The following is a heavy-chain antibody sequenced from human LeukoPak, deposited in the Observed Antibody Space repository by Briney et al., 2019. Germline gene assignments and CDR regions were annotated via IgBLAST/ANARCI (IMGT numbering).Heavy chain of an antibody. CDR2: IYSGGST. V-gene: IGHV3-53*01. CDR3: ARTPGYSSGWLRPYYFDY. Sequence: GRSLRLSCAASGFTVSSNYMSWVRQAPGKGLEWVSVIYSGGSTYYADSVKGRFTISRDNSKNTLYLQMNSLRAEDTAVYYCARTPGYSSGWLRPYYFDYWGQGTLVTVSS. CDR1: GFTVSSNY. D-gene: IGHD6-19*01. J-gene: IGHJ4*02.